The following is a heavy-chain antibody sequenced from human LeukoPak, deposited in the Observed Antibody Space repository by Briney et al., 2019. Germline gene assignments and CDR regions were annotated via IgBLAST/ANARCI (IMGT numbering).Heavy chain of an antibody. D-gene: IGHD5-18*01. CDR1: GGSISSGSYY. J-gene: IGHJ5*02. Sequence: SETLSLTCTVSGGSISSGSYYWSWIRQPAGKGLEWIGRIYTSGSTNYNPSLKSRVTISVDTSKNQFSLKLSSVTAADTAVYYCARDLRPVRYSYGLHWFDPWGQGTLVTVSS. V-gene: IGHV4-61*02. CDR3: ARDLRPVRYSYGLHWFDP. CDR2: IYTSGST.